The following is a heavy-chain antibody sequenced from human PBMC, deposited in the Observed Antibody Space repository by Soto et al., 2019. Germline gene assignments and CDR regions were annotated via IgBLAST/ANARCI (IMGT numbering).Heavy chain of an antibody. CDR3: ARSPAPEVNYEYYYGMDV. CDR1: GGTFSSYA. CDR2: IIPIFGTA. V-gene: IGHV1-69*12. D-gene: IGHD3-22*01. Sequence: QVQLVQSGAEVKKPGSSVKVSCKASGGTFSSYAISWVRQAPGQGLEWMGGIIPIFGTANYAQKFQGRVTITADESTSTAYMERGSLRSEDTAVYYCARSPAPEVNYEYYYGMDVWGQGTTVTVSS. J-gene: IGHJ6*02.